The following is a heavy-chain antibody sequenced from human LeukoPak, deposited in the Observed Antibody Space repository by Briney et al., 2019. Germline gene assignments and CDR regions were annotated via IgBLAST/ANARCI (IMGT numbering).Heavy chain of an antibody. D-gene: IGHD6-13*01. V-gene: IGHV3-7*01. CDR3: ARQYSSSWYALGYLDY. Sequence: PRGSLRLSCAASGFTFSSYWMTWVRQAPGKGLEWVANIKQDGSDKYYVDSVKGRFTISRDNAKNSLYLQMNSLRADDTALYYCARQYSSSWYALGYLDYWGQRTLVTVSS. CDR1: GFTFSSYW. J-gene: IGHJ4*02. CDR2: IKQDGSDK.